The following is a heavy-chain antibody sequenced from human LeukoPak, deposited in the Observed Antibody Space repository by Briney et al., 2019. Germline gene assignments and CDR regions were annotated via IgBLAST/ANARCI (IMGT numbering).Heavy chain of an antibody. Sequence: SETLSLTCTVSGGSISNYYWNWIRQPPGKGLEWIGYLYYNGSTNCNPSLKSRVTISVDTSKNQFSLKLSSVTAADTAVYYCARRYCSGGSCYGPDAFDIWGQGTMVTVSS. CDR3: ARRYCSGGSCYGPDAFDI. D-gene: IGHD2-15*01. CDR2: LYYNGST. J-gene: IGHJ3*02. CDR1: GGSISNYY. V-gene: IGHV4-59*01.